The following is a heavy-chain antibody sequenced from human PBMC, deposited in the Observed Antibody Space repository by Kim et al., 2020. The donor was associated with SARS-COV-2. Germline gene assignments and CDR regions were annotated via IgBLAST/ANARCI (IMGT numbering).Heavy chain of an antibody. J-gene: IGHJ5*02. CDR2: INPSGGST. V-gene: IGHV1-46*01. CDR1: GYTFTSYY. CDR3: ARDGAAAAPGVWFDP. D-gene: IGHD6-13*01. Sequence: ASVKVSCKASGYTFTSYYMHWVRQAPGQGLEWMGIINPSGGSTSYAQKFQGRVTMTRDTSTSTVYMELSSLRSEDTAVYYCARDGAAAAPGVWFDPWGQGTLVTVSS.